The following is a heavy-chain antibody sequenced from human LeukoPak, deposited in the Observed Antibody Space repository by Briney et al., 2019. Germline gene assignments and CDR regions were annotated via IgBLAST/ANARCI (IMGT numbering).Heavy chain of an antibody. CDR1: GCNFVSYS. CDR3: ARKSASGNYPLDY. Sequence: GGSLRLSCAASGCNFVSYSMTWVRQAPGRGVEGVSVISADSATTFYADSVKGGFTISRDNAKNTVFVQMSSLRAEDTALYYCARKSASGNYPLDYWGQETLVTVSS. CDR2: ISADSATT. V-gene: IGHV3-23*01. D-gene: IGHD3-10*01. J-gene: IGHJ4*02.